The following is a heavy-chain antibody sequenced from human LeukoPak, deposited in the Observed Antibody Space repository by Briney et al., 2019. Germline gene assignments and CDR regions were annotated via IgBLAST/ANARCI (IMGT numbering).Heavy chain of an antibody. J-gene: IGHJ5*02. CDR3: VKDLTVAGTFDWFDP. CDR1: GFTFSSYA. V-gene: IGHV3-64D*06. CDR2: ISSNGGST. Sequence: PGGSLRLSCSASGFTFSSYAMHWVRQVPGKGLEYVSAISSNGGSTYYADSVKGRFTVSRDNSKNTLYLQMSSLRAEDTAVYYCVKDLTVAGTFDWFDPWGQGTLVTVSS. D-gene: IGHD6-19*01.